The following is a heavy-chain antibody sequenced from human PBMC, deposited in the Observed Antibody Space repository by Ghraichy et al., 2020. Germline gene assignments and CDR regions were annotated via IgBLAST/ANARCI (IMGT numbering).Heavy chain of an antibody. CDR3: ARDGGYGAGSYHFDF. Sequence: SETLSLTCTVSGGSVSSAGYYWSWIRQHPGKGLEWIGYIYYSGTTSYNPSLKSRVTISVDTSKNQLSLKLTSVTAADTAVYYCARDGGYGAGSYHFDFWGQGGLVAVSS. D-gene: IGHD3-10*01. J-gene: IGHJ4*02. CDR1: GGSVSSAGYY. CDR2: IYYSGTT. V-gene: IGHV4-31*03.